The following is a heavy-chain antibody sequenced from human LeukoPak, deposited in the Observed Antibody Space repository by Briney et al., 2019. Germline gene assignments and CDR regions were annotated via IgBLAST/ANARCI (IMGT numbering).Heavy chain of an antibody. CDR2: IIPIFCTA. J-gene: IGHJ6*03. CDR1: GYTCTIYS. Sequence: SVKVSCKASGYTCTIYSIILVIHAPGQGLEWRVGIIPIFCTANYAQKFQGRATITADESTSTAYMELSSLRSEDTAVYYCARVPKYSGSYWDPYYYYYMDVWGKGTTVTVSS. D-gene: IGHD1-26*01. CDR3: ARVPKYSGSYWDPYYYYYMDV. V-gene: IGHV1-69*13.